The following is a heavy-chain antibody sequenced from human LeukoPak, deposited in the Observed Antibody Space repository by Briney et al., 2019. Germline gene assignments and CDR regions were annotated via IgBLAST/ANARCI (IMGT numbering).Heavy chain of an antibody. Sequence: PGGSLRLSCAASGFTFSNYAMHWVRQAPGKGLEWVAVISYDGSNKYYADSVKGRFTISRDNSKNTLFLQMNSLRAEDTAVYYCARDREYYDILTGYKVSHYFDYWGQGTLVTVSS. CDR1: GFTFSNYA. J-gene: IGHJ4*02. D-gene: IGHD3-9*01. CDR3: ARDREYYDILTGYKVSHYFDY. V-gene: IGHV3-30*04. CDR2: ISYDGSNK.